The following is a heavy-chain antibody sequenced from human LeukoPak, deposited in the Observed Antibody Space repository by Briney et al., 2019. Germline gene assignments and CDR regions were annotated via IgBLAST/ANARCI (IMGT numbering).Heavy chain of an antibody. Sequence: PSETLSLTCTVSGGSLTSSDYHWGWIRQPPGKGLESFENIYYRGSTYYNPSLKSRVTVSVDTSKIHCSLKVNSVAAADTAVNYCERRSTAHVAAAGTGFDCWGQGTLVSVS. J-gene: IGHJ4*02. D-gene: IGHD6-13*01. CDR2: IYYRGST. CDR1: GGSLTSSDYH. CDR3: ERRSTAHVAAAGTGFDC. V-gene: IGHV4-39*02.